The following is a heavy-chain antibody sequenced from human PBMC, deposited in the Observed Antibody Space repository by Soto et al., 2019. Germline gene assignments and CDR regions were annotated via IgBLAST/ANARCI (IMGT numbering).Heavy chain of an antibody. CDR1: GYTFTSYG. CDR2: ISAYNGNT. J-gene: IGHJ3*02. Sequence: GASVKVSCKASGYTFTSYGISWVRQAPGQGLEWMGWISAYNGNTNYAQKLQGRVTMTTDTSTSTAYMELRSLRSDDTAVYYCASTEGYYGMVKAGGAFDIWGQGTMVTVSS. CDR3: ASTEGYYGMVKAGGAFDI. V-gene: IGHV1-18*01. D-gene: IGHD3-22*01.